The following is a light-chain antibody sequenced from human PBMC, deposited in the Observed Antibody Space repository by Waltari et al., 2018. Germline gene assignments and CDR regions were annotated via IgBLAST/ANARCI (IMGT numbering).Light chain of an antibody. CDR3: MQGLHLPRT. V-gene: IGKV2-29*02. CDR2: ELF. Sequence: EIVMTQTPLSLSVTPGQPASISCKSSESLLLSDGKTYLYWFLQKPGQSPQLLIYELFRRFSGVPDRFSGSDSGTDFTLTISRMEAEDVGIYYCMQGLHLPRTFGQGTKVEI. J-gene: IGKJ1*01. CDR1: ESLLLSDGKTY.